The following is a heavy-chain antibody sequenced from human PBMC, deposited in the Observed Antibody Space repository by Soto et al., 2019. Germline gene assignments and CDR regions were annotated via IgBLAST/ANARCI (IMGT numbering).Heavy chain of an antibody. D-gene: IGHD2-15*01. J-gene: IGHJ2*01. CDR2: IIPILGIA. V-gene: IGHV1-69*02. Sequence: QVQLVQSGAEVKKPGSSVKVSCKASGGTFSSYTISWVRQAPGQGLEWMGRIIPILGIANYAQKFQGRVTITADKSTSTAYMELSSLRSEDTAVYYCERMKCSGGSCDWYFDLWGRGTLVTVSS. CDR3: ERMKCSGGSCDWYFDL. CDR1: GGTFSSYT.